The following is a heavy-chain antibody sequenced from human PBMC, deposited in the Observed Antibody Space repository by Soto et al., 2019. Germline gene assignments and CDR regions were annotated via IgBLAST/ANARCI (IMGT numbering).Heavy chain of an antibody. CDR2: IYYSGST. CDR1: GGSISSGGYY. D-gene: IGHD3-22*01. V-gene: IGHV4-31*03. Sequence: PSETLSLTCTVSGGSISSGGYYWSWIRQHPGKGLEWIGYIYYSGSTYYNPSLKSRVTISVDTSKNQFSLKLSSVTAADTAVYYCARGYYDSSGYYPDYWGQGTLVTVSS. CDR3: ARGYYDSSGYYPDY. J-gene: IGHJ4*02.